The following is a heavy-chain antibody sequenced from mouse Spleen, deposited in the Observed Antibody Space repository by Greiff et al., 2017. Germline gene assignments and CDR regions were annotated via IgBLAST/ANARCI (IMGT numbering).Heavy chain of an antibody. D-gene: IGHD1-1*01. Sequence: EVHLVESGGGLVKPGGSLKLSCAASGFTFSSYAMSWVRQTPEKRLEWVATISSGGSYTYYPDSVKGRFTISRDNAKNTLYLQMSSLRSEDTAMYYCARQNYYGSSPWGLDVWGAGTTVTVSS. CDR3: ARQNYYGSSPWGLDV. V-gene: IGHV5-9-3*01. CDR2: ISSGGSYT. CDR1: GFTFSSYA. J-gene: IGHJ1*01.